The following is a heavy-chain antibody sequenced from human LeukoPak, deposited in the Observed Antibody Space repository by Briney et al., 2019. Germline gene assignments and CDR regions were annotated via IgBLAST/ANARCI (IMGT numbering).Heavy chain of an antibody. CDR3: ARDRGDYYGSGSYYKPIPDY. CDR2: INWNGGST. Sequence: GGSLRLSCAASGFTFDDYGMSWVRQAPGKGLEWVSGINWNGGSTGYADSVKGRFTISRDNAKNSLYLQMNSLRAEDTALYYCARDRGDYYGSGSYYKPIPDYWGQGTLVTVSS. V-gene: IGHV3-20*04. D-gene: IGHD3-10*01. J-gene: IGHJ4*02. CDR1: GFTFDDYG.